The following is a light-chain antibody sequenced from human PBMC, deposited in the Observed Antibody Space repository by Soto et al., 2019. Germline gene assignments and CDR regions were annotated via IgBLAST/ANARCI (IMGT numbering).Light chain of an antibody. J-gene: IGKJ1*01. Sequence: EIVLTKSPGTLSFSPGERATLSCRDSQSGSSSYLAWSQQKPGQAPRLLIYGASSRATGIPDRFSGSGSGTDFTLTISRLEPEDFAVYFCHQYGSSPWTFGRGTKVDIK. CDR3: HQYGSSPWT. CDR2: GAS. V-gene: IGKV3-20*01. CDR1: QSGSSSY.